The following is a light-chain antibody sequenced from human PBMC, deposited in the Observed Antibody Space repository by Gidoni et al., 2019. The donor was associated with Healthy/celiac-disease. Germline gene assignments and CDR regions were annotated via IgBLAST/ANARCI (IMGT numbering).Light chain of an antibody. CDR1: SSDVCGYNY. V-gene: IGLV2-14*01. Sequence: QSALPQPASVPGSPGPSITISCTGTSSDVCGYNYVSWYQQHPGKAPKLMIYEVSNRHSGVSNRFSGSKSGNTASLPISGLQAEDEADYYCSSSTSSSTVVFGGGTKLTVL. CDR2: EVS. CDR3: SSSTSSSTVV. J-gene: IGLJ2*01.